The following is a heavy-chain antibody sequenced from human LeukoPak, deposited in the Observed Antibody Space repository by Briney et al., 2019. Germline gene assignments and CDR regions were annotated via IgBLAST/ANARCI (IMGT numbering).Heavy chain of an antibody. Sequence: AGGSLRLSCAASGFAFSSYDMNWVRQAPGKGLEWVSYISTSSSTIYYADSVKGRFTISRDNAKNSLYLQMNSLRAEDTAVYYCARRAGIDYWGQGTLVTVSS. D-gene: IGHD6-13*01. V-gene: IGHV3-48*03. J-gene: IGHJ4*02. CDR1: GFAFSSYD. CDR2: ISTSSSTI. CDR3: ARRAGIDY.